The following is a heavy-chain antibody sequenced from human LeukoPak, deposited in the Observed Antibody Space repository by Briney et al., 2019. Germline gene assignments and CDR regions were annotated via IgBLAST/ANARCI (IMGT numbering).Heavy chain of an antibody. CDR3: ARGTATVTTDFYYYMDV. V-gene: IGHV3-74*01. CDR1: GFTFSSYW. Sequence: GGSLRLSCAASGFTFSSYWMHWVRQAPGKGLVWVSRLNSDESSTSYADSVKGRFTISRDNAKNTLYLQMNTLGAEDTAVYYCARGTATVTTDFYYYMDVWGKGTTVTVSS. CDR2: LNSDESST. J-gene: IGHJ6*03. D-gene: IGHD4-17*01.